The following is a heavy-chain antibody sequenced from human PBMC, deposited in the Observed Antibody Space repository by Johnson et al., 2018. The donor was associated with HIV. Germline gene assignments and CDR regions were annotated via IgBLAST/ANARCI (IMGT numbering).Heavy chain of an antibody. Sequence: VQLVESGGGLIQPGGSLRLSCAASGFTVSSNYMSWVRQAPGKGLEWVAVIYSAGSTYYADSVKGRFTNSRDNSKNTLYLQMNSLRAEDTALYYCARGINTVTTSGDAFDIWGQGTMVTVSS. CDR3: ARGINTVTTSGDAFDI. J-gene: IGHJ3*02. CDR1: GFTVSSNY. CDR2: IYSAGST. V-gene: IGHV3-53*01. D-gene: IGHD4-11*01.